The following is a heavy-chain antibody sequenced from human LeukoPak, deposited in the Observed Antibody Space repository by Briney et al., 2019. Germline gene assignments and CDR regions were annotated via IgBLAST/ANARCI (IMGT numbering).Heavy chain of an antibody. CDR3: ATYRQVLLPFGS. D-gene: IGHD3-3*01. V-gene: IGHV3-23*01. Sequence: GGSLRLSCAASGFTFSNFAMIWVRQPPGKGLEWVSSILQGGGEIHYADSVRGRFTISRDNSKSTLFLQMNSLRAEDTAIYYCATYRQVLLPFGSWGQGTLVTVSS. J-gene: IGHJ5*02. CDR2: ILQGGGEI. CDR1: GFTFSNFA.